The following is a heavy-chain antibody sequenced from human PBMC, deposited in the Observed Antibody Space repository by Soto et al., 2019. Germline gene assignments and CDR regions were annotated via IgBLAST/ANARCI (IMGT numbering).Heavy chain of an antibody. V-gene: IGHV4-30-4*01. J-gene: IGHJ6*02. CDR2: IYYSGST. CDR3: ARSRRDCSGGSCYYYGMDV. CDR1: GGSISSGDYY. Sequence: QVQLQESGPGLVKPSQTLSLTCTVSGGSISSGDYYWSWIRQPPGKGLEWIGYIYYSGSTYYNPSLKIRVTISVDTSKNQFSLKLSSVTAADTAVYYCARSRRDCSGGSCYYYGMDVWGQGTTVTVSS. D-gene: IGHD2-15*01.